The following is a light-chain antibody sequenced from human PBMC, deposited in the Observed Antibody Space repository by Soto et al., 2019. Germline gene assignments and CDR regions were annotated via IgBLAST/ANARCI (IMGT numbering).Light chain of an antibody. CDR3: QQRTNWPPLFT. CDR1: LSVTTY. V-gene: IGKV3-11*01. Sequence: PGERATLSCRASLSVTTYLAWYQQKPGQAPRLLIYDATVRATGIPARFSGSGSGTDFTLTISSLEPEDFAIYYCQQRTNWPPLFTFGPGTKVEMK. CDR2: DAT. J-gene: IGKJ3*01.